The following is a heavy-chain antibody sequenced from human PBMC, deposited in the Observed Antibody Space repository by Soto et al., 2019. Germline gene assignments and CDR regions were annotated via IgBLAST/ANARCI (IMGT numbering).Heavy chain of an antibody. V-gene: IGHV3-15*01. CDR3: TTDVMITLGDY. CDR2: IKSKTDGGTT. CDR1: GFTFGNAW. D-gene: IGHD3-16*01. Sequence: GGSLRLSCAASGFTFGNAWMSWVRQAPGKGLEWVGRIKSKTDGGTTDYAAPVKGRFTISRDDSKNTLYLQMNSLKTEDTAVYYCTTDVMITLGDYWGQGTLVTVSS. J-gene: IGHJ4*02.